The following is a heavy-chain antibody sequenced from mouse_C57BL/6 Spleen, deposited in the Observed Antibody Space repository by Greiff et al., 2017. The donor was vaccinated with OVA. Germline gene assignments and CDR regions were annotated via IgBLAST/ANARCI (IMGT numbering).Heavy chain of an antibody. CDR2: IYPGNSDT. V-gene: IGHV1-5*01. Sequence: EVQLQQSGTVLARPGASVKMSCKTSGYTFTSYWMHWVNQRPGKGLEWIGAIYPGNSDTSYNQKFKGKAKLTAGTSASTAYMWLSSLTKDDSAVYYGTRRNGYEPFAYWGQGTLVTVSA. D-gene: IGHD2-2*01. J-gene: IGHJ3*01. CDR3: TRRNGYEPFAY. CDR1: GYTFTSYW.